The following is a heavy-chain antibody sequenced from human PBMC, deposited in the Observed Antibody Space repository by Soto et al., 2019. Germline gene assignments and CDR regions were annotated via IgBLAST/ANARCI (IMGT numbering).Heavy chain of an antibody. CDR2: VYYSGST. CDR3: ARAFSRGSGYLRWFDS. Sequence: PSETLSLTCTVSGASISSSSFYWGWIRQPPGKGLEWIGNVYYSGSTYYNPSLKSRVTMSVDTSKNQFSVMVSSVTAADTAIYYCARAFSRGSGYLRWFDSWGQGILVTVPS. J-gene: IGHJ5*01. CDR1: GASISSSSFY. V-gene: IGHV4-39*01. D-gene: IGHD6-19*01.